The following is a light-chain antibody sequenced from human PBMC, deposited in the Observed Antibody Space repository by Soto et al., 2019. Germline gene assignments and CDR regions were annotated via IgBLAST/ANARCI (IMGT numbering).Light chain of an antibody. CDR3: QKYNSAPLT. CDR2: GAS. V-gene: IGKV1-27*01. CDR1: QGISKY. J-gene: IGKJ4*01. Sequence: DIQMTQSPSSLSASVGDRVTLTCRASQGISKYLAWYQQKPGKVPKLLIQGASTLHSGVPSRFSGSGSGTDFSLTISSLQPEDVATYYCQKYNSAPLTFGGGTKVEIK.